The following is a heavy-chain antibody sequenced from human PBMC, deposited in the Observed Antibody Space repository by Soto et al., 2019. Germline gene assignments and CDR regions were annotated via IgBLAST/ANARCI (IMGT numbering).Heavy chain of an antibody. D-gene: IGHD6-19*01. CDR1: GGSFSSYY. V-gene: IGHV4-59*08. CDR2: IYYTGST. CDR3: ARGFAIGWYTYYFDY. J-gene: IGHJ4*02. Sequence: SETLSLTCTVSGGSFSSYYWSWIRQPPGKGLEWIGYIYYTGSTNYNPSLKSRVTMSVDTSKNQFSLKLNSVTAADTAVYYCARGFAIGWYTYYFDYWGQGPLVTVSS.